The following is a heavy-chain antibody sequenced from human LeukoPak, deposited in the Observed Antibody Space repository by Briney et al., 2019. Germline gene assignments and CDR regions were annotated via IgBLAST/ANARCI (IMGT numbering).Heavy chain of an antibody. CDR1: GFRFSTYW. D-gene: IGHD2/OR15-2a*01. CDR2: IRQDASDK. CDR3: ARGKYYCDL. V-gene: IGHV3-7*05. Sequence: GGSLRLSCAAFGFRFSTYWMSWVRQAPGKGLEWVANIRQDASDKYYVDSVKGRFTISRDNAKNSLSLQMNSLRAEDTAIYYCARGKYYCDLWGQGTLVTVSS. J-gene: IGHJ5*02.